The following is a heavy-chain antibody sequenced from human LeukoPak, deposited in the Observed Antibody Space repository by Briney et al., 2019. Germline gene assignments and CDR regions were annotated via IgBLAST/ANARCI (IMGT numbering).Heavy chain of an antibody. CDR1: GFTFSSYA. CDR2: ISSSGSTT. Sequence: GGSLRLSCAASGFTFSSYAMSWVRQAPGKGLEWVSYISSSGSTTYYADSVKGRFTISRDNAKNTLYLHMNRLRAEATAVYTCARDDYLSASPHDDWGQGTLVTVSS. CDR3: ARDDYLSASPHDD. D-gene: IGHD4/OR15-4a*01. V-gene: IGHV3-48*03. J-gene: IGHJ4*02.